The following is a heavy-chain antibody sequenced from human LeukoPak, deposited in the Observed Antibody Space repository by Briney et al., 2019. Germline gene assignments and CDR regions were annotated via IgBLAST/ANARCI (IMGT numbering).Heavy chain of an antibody. CDR1: GFTFSSYS. CDR2: ISSSSSTI. D-gene: IGHD3-22*01. V-gene: IGHV3-48*02. J-gene: IGHJ4*02. Sequence: PGGSLRLSCAASGFTFSSYSTNWVRQAPGKGLEWVSYISSSSSTIYYADSVKGRFTISRDNAKNSLYLQMNSLRDEDTAVYCCARDLRYDSSGYPDYWGQGTLVTVSS. CDR3: ARDLRYDSSGYPDY.